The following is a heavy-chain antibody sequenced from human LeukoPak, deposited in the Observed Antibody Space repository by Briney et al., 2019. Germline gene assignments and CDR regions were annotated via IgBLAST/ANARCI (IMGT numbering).Heavy chain of an antibody. Sequence: SQTLSLTCAISGDSVSSNSAAWNWIRLSPSRGLEWLGRTYYRSKWYKDYAVSVKSRIAINPDTSKNQFSLQLNSVTPEDTAVYFCAGAHGYFDSWGQGTLVTVSS. V-gene: IGHV6-1*01. CDR2: TYYRSKWYK. J-gene: IGHJ4*02. CDR1: GDSVSSNSAA. CDR3: AGAHGYFDS. D-gene: IGHD4/OR15-4a*01.